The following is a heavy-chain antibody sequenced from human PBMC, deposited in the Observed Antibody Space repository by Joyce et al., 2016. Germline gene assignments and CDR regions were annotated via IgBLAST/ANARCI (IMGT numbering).Heavy chain of an antibody. J-gene: IGHJ4*02. CDR3: ARDKLRSWYYFDY. Sequence: EVQLLESGGGLVQHGGSLSISCAASGFTFSSYAMSWFRQAPGKGLEWVSTSSYSGGSTYYADSVKGRFTISRDNSKNTLYLQMNSLRAEDTAVYYCARDKLRSWYYFDYWGQGTLVTVSS. CDR1: GFTFSSYA. CDR2: SSYSGGST. V-gene: IGHV3-23*01. D-gene: IGHD2/OR15-2a*01.